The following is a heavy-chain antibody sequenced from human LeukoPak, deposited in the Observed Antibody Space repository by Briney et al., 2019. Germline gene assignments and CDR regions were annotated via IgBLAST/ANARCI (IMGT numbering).Heavy chain of an antibody. D-gene: IGHD3-22*01. Sequence: GGSLRLSCAASGFTFSSYWMSWVRQAPGKGLEWAANIKQDGSEKYYVDSVKGRFTISRDNAKNSLYLQMNSLRAEDTAVYYCARMRNTYYYDSSGYHFDYWGQGTLVTVSS. CDR2: IKQDGSEK. V-gene: IGHV3-7*01. J-gene: IGHJ4*02. CDR1: GFTFSSYW. CDR3: ARMRNTYYYDSSGYHFDY.